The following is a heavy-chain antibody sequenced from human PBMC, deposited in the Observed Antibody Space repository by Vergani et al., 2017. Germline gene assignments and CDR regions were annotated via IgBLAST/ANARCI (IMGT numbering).Heavy chain of an antibody. J-gene: IGHJ6*02. Sequence: QITLKESGPTLVKPTQTLTLTCTFSGFSLSTSGVGVGWIRQPPGKALEWLALIYWDDDKRYSPSLKSRLTITKDTSKNQVVLTMTNMDPVDTATYSCGNSGSKVWYEVPECHYSSSGMDVWSQRTTVTVPS. D-gene: IGHD2-15*01. CDR1: GFSLSTSGVG. CDR2: IYWDDDK. V-gene: IGHV2-5*02. CDR3: GNSGSKVWYEVPECHYSSSGMDV.